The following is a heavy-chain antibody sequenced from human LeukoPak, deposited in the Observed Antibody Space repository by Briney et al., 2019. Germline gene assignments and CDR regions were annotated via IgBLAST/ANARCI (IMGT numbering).Heavy chain of an antibody. J-gene: IGHJ4*02. V-gene: IGHV1-69*13. CDR3: ARFGSYYY. Sequence: AASVKLSCTASGGTVSSYAISWLRQAIGQGLEWMVGIIPIFGTANSAQKFQGRVTISADESTSTAYMELSSLRSEDTAVYYCARFGSYYYWGQGTLVTVSS. CDR2: IIPIFGTA. D-gene: IGHD3-10*01. CDR1: GGTVSSYA.